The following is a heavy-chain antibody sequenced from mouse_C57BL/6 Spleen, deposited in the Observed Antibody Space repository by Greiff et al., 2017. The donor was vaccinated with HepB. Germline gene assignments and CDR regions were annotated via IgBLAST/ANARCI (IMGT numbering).Heavy chain of an antibody. D-gene: IGHD2-5*01. CDR1: GYAFTNYL. CDR3: ARSNYVGDAMDY. Sequence: VQLQESGAELVRPGTSVKVSCKASGYAFTNYLIEWVKQRPGQGLEWIGVINPGSGGTNYNEKFKGKATLTADKSSSTAYMQLSSLTSEDSAVYFCARSNYVGDAMDYWGQGTSVTVSS. J-gene: IGHJ4*01. CDR2: INPGSGGT. V-gene: IGHV1-54*01.